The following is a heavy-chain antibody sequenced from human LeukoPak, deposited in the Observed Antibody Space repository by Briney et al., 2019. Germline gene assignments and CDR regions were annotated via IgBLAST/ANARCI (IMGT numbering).Heavy chain of an antibody. CDR1: GGSISDSH. J-gene: IGHJ6*03. CDR3: ARGRSAVVTPDYYYYYCMDV. CDR2: IHTSGGS. D-gene: IGHD3-22*01. Sequence: SETLSLTCTVSGGSISDSHWSWIRQPPGTGLEWIGNIHTSGGSNYSPSPKSRVTISLDMSRNQFSLRLSSVTAADTAVYYCARGRSAVVTPDYYYYYCMDVWGKGTTVTVSS. V-gene: IGHV4-4*09.